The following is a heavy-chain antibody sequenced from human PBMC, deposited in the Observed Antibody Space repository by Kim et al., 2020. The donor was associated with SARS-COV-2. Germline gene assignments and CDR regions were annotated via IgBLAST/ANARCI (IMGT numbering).Heavy chain of an antibody. V-gene: IGHV4-34*01. Sequence: PSLKSRVIISVDKSKKQFSLKLSSVTAADTAMYYCARVAFSQGRRRECDYWGQGILVTVSS. J-gene: IGHJ4*02. CDR3: ARVAFSQGRRRECDY.